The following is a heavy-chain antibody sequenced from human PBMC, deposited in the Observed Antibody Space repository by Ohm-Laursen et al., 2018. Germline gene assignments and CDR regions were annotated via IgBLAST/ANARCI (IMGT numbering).Heavy chain of an antibody. Sequence: SDTLSLTCTVSGGSISSYYWSWIRQPPGKGLEWIGYIYYSGSTNYNPSLKSRVTISVDTSKNQFSLKLSSVTAADTAVYYCARGRYYGDYPYYFDYWGQGTLVTVSS. CDR3: ARGRYYGDYPYYFDY. CDR1: GGSISSYY. V-gene: IGHV4-59*07. J-gene: IGHJ4*02. CDR2: IYYSGST. D-gene: IGHD4-17*01.